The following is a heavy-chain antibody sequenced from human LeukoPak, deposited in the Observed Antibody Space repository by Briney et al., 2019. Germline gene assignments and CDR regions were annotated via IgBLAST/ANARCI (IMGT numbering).Heavy chain of an antibody. V-gene: IGHV4-4*07. CDR2: VFTIGTT. J-gene: IGHJ3*02. Sequence: PETLSLTCSVSGGSMSDNCWSWIRQSAGRGLEWIGRVFTIGTTKYNPALESRVTMSADTSKNQFSLKLTSVTAADTAVSYCVRDDKGYYASRWTAFDIWGQGTMVTVFS. CDR1: GGSMSDNC. D-gene: IGHD3-22*01. CDR3: VRDDKGYYASRWTAFDI.